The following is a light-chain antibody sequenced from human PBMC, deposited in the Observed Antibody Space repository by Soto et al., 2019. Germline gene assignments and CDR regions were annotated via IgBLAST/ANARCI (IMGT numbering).Light chain of an antibody. CDR1: QSVSSSY. V-gene: IGKV3-20*01. Sequence: EIVLTQSPGTLSLSPGERATLSCRASQSVSSSYLAWYQQKPGQAPRLLIYGASSRATGIPDRFSGSGSGTNFTLTISRLELEDSAVYYCQQYGSSPSITFGQGTRLAIK. CDR3: QQYGSSPSIT. J-gene: IGKJ5*01. CDR2: GAS.